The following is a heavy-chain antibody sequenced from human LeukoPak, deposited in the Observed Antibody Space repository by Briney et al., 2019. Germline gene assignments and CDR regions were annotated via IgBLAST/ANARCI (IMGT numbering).Heavy chain of an antibody. CDR3: ARWEEDGGYFDY. Sequence: SVKVSCKASGGTFSSYAISWVRQAPGQGLEWMGGIIPIFGTANYAQKFQGRVTITADKSTSTAYMELSSLRSEDTAVYYCARWEEDGGYFDYWGQGTLVTVSS. D-gene: IGHD4-23*01. CDR1: GGTFSSYA. CDR2: IIPIFGTA. V-gene: IGHV1-69*06. J-gene: IGHJ4*02.